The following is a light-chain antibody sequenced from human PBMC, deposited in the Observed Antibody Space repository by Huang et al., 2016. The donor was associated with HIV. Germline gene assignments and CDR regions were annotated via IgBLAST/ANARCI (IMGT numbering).Light chain of an antibody. V-gene: IGKV1-39*01. Sequence: DIQMTQSPSSLSASIGDRVTITCRASQSVSNSLNWYQQKPGEAPKVLINAASTLQSVVPSRFSGTGSGTYFTLTITSLQPEDFATYYCQQTYSPPPWTFGQGTKVEMK. CDR3: QQTYSPPPWT. CDR1: QSVSNS. CDR2: AAS. J-gene: IGKJ1*01.